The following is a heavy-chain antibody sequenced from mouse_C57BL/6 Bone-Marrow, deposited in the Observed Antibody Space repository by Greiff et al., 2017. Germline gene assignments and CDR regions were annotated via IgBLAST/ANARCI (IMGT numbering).Heavy chain of an antibody. CDR2: ISNLAYSI. CDR3: ARDDYEGYWYFDV. CDR1: GFTFSDYG. Sequence: DVKLVESGGGLVQPGGSLKLSCAASGFTFSDYGMAWVRQAPRKGPEWVAFISNLAYSIYYADTVTGRFTISRENAKNTLYLEMSSLRSEDTAMYYCARDDYEGYWYFDVWGTGTTVTVSS. V-gene: IGHV5-15*01. J-gene: IGHJ1*03. D-gene: IGHD2-4*01.